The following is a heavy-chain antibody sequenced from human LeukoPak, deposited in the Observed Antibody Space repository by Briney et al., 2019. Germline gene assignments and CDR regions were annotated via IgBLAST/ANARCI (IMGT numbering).Heavy chain of an antibody. CDR1: GFTFDDYA. CDR3: AKDYGDY. J-gene: IGHJ4*02. CDR2: ISWNSGSI. D-gene: IGHD4-17*01. V-gene: IGHV3-9*01. Sequence: QPGGSLRFSCAASGFTFDDYAMHWVRQAPGKGLEWVSGISWNSGSIGYADSVKGRFTISRDNAKNSLYLQMNSLRAEDTALYYCAKDYGDYWGQGTLVTVSS.